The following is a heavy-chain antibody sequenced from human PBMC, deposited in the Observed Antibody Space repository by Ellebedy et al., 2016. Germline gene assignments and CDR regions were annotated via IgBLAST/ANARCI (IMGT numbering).Heavy chain of an antibody. J-gene: IGHJ6*03. CDR2: IWSDGNNK. CDR1: GFIFSSYG. D-gene: IGHD2-2*01. V-gene: IGHV3-33*01. Sequence: GGSLRLXXAVSGFIFSSYGMHWVRQAPGKGLEWVAVIWSDGNNKYYADSVKGRFTISRDNSKNTMFLQMNSLRAEDTAVYYCASAEGPGAAYYMDVWGKGTTVTVSS. CDR3: ASAEGPGAAYYMDV.